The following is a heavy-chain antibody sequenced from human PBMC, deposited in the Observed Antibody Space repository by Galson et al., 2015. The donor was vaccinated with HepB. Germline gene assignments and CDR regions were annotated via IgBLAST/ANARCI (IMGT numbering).Heavy chain of an antibody. Sequence: SLRLSCAASGFRFSNYAMSWVRQAPGKGREWVSVISGSGGRTYYADSVQGRFTISRDNSKNTLYLYMSSLRAEDTAVYYCAETGDITVPPGTLSWGPKTYLVPHYMGVWGKGTTVIVSS. J-gene: IGHJ6*03. CDR1: GFRFSNYA. CDR3: AETGDITVPPGTLSWGPKTYLVPHYMGV. D-gene: IGHD3-10*01. CDR2: ISGSGGRT. V-gene: IGHV3-23*01.